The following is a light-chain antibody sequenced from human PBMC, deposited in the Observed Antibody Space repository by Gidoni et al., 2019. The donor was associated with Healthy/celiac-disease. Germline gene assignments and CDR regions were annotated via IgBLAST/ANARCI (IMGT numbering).Light chain of an antibody. J-gene: IGKJ3*01. CDR1: QGISSY. CDR3: QQLNSYPPRIT. Sequence: DIQLTQSPSFLSASVGHRVTITCRASQGISSYLAWYQQKPGKAPKLLIYAASTLQSGVPSRFSGSGSGTEFTLTISSLQPEDFATYYCQQLNSYPPRITFGPGTKVDIK. CDR2: AAS. V-gene: IGKV1-9*01.